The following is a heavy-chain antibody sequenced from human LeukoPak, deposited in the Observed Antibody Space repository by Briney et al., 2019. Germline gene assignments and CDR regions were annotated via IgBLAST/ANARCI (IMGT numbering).Heavy chain of an antibody. V-gene: IGHV3-21*04. J-gene: IGHJ3*02. D-gene: IGHD4-17*01. CDR2: ISSSSNYI. CDR1: GFTFSTYS. CDR3: AKMYGDYGTFDI. Sequence: GGSLRLSCAASGFTFSTYSMNWVRQAPGKGLEWVSSISSSSNYIFYADSVKGRFTISRDNSKNTLYLQMNSLRAEDTAVYYCAKMYGDYGTFDIWGQGTMVTVSS.